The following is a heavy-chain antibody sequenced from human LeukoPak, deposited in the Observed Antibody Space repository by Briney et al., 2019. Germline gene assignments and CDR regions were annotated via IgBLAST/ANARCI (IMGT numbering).Heavy chain of an antibody. CDR2: IRHAGSIN. D-gene: IGHD3-16*01. CDR3: AKDSLADIDY. CDR1: GFIFSTYG. J-gene: IGHJ4*02. V-gene: IGHV3-30*02. Sequence: PGGSLRLSCAASGFIFSTYGMYWVRQAPGKGLEWVAFIRHAGSINNYADSVKGRSTIYRDNSKNTLYLQMNSLRADDTAVYYCAKDSLADIDYWGQGTLVTVSS.